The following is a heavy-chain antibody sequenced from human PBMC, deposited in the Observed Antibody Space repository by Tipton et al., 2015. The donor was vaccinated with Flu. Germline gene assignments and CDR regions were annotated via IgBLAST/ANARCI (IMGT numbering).Heavy chain of an antibody. CDR1: GGFVSSYY. CDR3: ASRKSIYCSGGSCYSDY. CDR2: IYNNQYT. J-gene: IGHJ4*02. V-gene: IGHV4-4*09. D-gene: IGHD2-15*01. Sequence: TLSLTCTVSGGFVSSYYWNWIRQPPGKGLEWIGYIYNNQYTKYNPSLKSRVTVSVDPSMSQFSLRLTSVTAADTSVYYCASRKSIYCSGGSCYSDYWGQRTLGTVSS.